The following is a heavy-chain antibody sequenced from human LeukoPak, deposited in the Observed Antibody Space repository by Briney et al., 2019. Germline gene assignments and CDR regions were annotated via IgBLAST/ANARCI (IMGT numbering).Heavy chain of an antibody. CDR2: INPNRGGT. Sequence: ASVKVSCKASGYTFSSYGISWVRQAPGQGLEWMGWINPNRGGTNYAQKFQGRVTMTRDTSISTAYMELSRLRSDDTAVYYCARGGAYGYEDVFDIWGQGTMVTVSS. V-gene: IGHV1-2*02. J-gene: IGHJ3*02. CDR3: ARGGAYGYEDVFDI. D-gene: IGHD5-18*01. CDR1: GYTFSSYG.